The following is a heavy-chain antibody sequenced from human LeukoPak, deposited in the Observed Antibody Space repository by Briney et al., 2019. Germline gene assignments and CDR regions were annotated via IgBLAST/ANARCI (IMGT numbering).Heavy chain of an antibody. D-gene: IGHD5-18*01. V-gene: IGHV3-9*01. Sequence: GGSLRLSCAASGFTFDDYAMHWVRQAPGKGLEWVSGISWNSGSIAYADSVKGRFTISRDNAKNSLYLQMNSLRAEDTALYHCAKGLGGYSYGYGYWGQGTLVTVSS. CDR3: AKGLGGYSYGYGY. CDR1: GFTFDDYA. CDR2: ISWNSGSI. J-gene: IGHJ4*02.